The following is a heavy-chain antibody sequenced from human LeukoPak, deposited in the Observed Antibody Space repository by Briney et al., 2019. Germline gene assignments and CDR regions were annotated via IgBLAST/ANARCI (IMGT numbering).Heavy chain of an antibody. V-gene: IGHV4-4*02. CDR3: ARSPSGSSSRWFDP. CDR2: IYHSGTT. D-gene: IGHD1-26*01. J-gene: IGHJ5*02. Sequence: TSETLSLTCAVSSGSISSSNWWSWVCQPPGKGLEWIGEIYHSGTTNYNPSLKSRVTISVDKSKNQFSLKLSSVTAADTAVYYCARSPSGSSSRWFDPWGQGTLVTVSA. CDR1: SGSISSSNW.